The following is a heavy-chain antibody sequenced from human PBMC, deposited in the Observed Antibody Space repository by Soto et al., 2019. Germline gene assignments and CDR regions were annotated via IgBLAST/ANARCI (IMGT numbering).Heavy chain of an antibody. V-gene: IGHV4-4*02. J-gene: IGHJ6*02. CDR1: GGSISSSNW. CDR3: ARVSGSYYYGMDV. CDR2: IYHSGST. D-gene: IGHD1-26*01. Sequence: QVQLQESGPGLVKPSGTLSLTCAVSGGSISSSNWWSWVRQPPGKGLEWIGEIYHSGSTNYNPSRKARGSRSVGKSKNPFSLQLSSVTAADTAVYYCARVSGSYYYGMDVWGQGTTVTVSS.